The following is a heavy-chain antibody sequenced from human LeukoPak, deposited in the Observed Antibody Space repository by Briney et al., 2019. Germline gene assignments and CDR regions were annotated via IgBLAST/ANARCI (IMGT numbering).Heavy chain of an antibody. V-gene: IGHV4-59*01. D-gene: IGHD3-10*01. J-gene: IGHJ2*01. Sequence: SETLSLTCTVSGGSISSYYWSRIRQPPGKGLEWIGYIYYSGSTNYNPSLKSRVTISVDTSKNQFSLKLNSVTAADTAVCYCARAQMVRGVIIKVFWYFDLWGRGTLVTVSS. CDR1: GGSISSYY. CDR2: IYYSGST. CDR3: ARAQMVRGVIIKVFWYFDL.